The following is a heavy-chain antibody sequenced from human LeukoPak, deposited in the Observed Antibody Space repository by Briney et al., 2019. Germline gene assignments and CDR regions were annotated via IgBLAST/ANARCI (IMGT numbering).Heavy chain of an antibody. V-gene: IGHV3-9*01. Sequence: GGSLRLSCAASGFTFDDYAMHWVRHAPGKGLEWVSGISWNSGSIGYADSVKGRFTISRDNAKNSLYLQMNSLRAEDTALYYCAKDPSSSWSWYYFDYWGQGTLVTVSS. D-gene: IGHD6-13*01. CDR3: AKDPSSSWSWYYFDY. CDR1: GFTFDDYA. CDR2: ISWNSGSI. J-gene: IGHJ4*02.